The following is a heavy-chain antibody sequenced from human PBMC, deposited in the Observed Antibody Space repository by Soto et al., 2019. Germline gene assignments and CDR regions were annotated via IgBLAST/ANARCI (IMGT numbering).Heavy chain of an antibody. V-gene: IGHV3-30-3*01. J-gene: IGHJ4*02. CDR3: AREDY. CDR2: ISYDGSSK. CDR1: GFTFSSYA. Sequence: QVQLVESGGGVVQPGRSLRPSCAASGFTFSSYAMYWVRQAPGKGLEWVAVISYDGSSKYYADSVKGRFTISRDNSKNTLYLQMNSLRAEDTAVYYCAREDYWGQGTLVTVSS.